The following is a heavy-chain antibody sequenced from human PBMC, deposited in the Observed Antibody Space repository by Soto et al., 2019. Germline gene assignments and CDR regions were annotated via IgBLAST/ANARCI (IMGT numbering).Heavy chain of an antibody. Sequence: EVPLVESGGGLVQPGGSLRLSCAASGFTFSSYWMSWVRQAPGKGLEWVANIKQDGSEKYYVDSVKGRFTISRDNAKTSLYLQMNSLSAEDTAVYYCARGRYYDSTPDYWGQGTLVTVSS. CDR1: GFTFSSYW. D-gene: IGHD3-22*01. V-gene: IGHV3-7*01. CDR2: IKQDGSEK. CDR3: ARGRYYDSTPDY. J-gene: IGHJ4*02.